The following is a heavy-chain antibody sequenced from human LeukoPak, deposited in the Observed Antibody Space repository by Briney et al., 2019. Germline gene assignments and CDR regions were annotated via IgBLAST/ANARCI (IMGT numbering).Heavy chain of an antibody. CDR3: AREPLRPHYYYYYMDV. CDR2: IYYSGST. V-gene: IGHV4-39*07. CDR1: GGSISSSTCY. J-gene: IGHJ6*03. Sequence: SETLSLTCTVSGGSISSSTCYWGWIRQPPGKGLEWIGSIYYSGSTYYNPSPDSRVTISVDTSKNQFSLKLSSVTAADTAVYYCAREPLRPHYYYYYMDVWGKGTTVTVSS.